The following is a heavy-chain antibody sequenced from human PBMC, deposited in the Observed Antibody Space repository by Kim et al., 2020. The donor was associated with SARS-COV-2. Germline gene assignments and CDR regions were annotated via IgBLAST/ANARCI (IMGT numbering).Heavy chain of an antibody. J-gene: IGHJ4*02. Sequence: EGSLRLSCAASGFTFSSYAMSWVRQAPGKGLEWVSAISGSGGSTYYADSVKGRFTISRDNSKNTLYLQMNSLRAEDTAVYYCAKGTRQNYYDSSGYYNDYWGQGTLVTVSS. CDR3: AKGTRQNYYDSSGYYNDY. V-gene: IGHV3-23*01. CDR1: GFTFSSYA. CDR2: ISGSGGST. D-gene: IGHD3-22*01.